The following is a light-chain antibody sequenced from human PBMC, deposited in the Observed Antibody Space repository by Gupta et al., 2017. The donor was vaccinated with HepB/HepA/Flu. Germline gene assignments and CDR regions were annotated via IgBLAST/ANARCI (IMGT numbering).Light chain of an antibody. V-gene: IGLV2-23*02. J-gene: IGLJ3*02. CDR2: EVY. Sequence: QSALTQPASVSGSPGQSITISCTGTSSDIGTYNLVSWYQQYPGKAPKLVIYEVYRRPSGVSDRFSGSESGNTASLTISGLQAEDEADYHCCAYAGSGTSVFGGGTKLTVL. CDR1: SSDIGTYNL. CDR3: CAYAGSGTSV.